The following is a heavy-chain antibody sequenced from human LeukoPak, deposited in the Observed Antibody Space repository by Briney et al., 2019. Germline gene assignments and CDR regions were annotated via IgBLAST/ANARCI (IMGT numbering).Heavy chain of an antibody. D-gene: IGHD6-19*01. CDR1: GFTFSSFT. CDR2: ISSSSSYI. CDR3: ARDAYSSGWSYFDY. Sequence: PGGSLRLSCAASGFTFSSFTMNWVRQAPGKGLEWVSSISSSSSYIYYADSLKGRFTISRDNAKNSLYLQMNSLRAEDTALYYCARDAYSSGWSYFDYWGQGALVTVSS. J-gene: IGHJ4*02. V-gene: IGHV3-21*01.